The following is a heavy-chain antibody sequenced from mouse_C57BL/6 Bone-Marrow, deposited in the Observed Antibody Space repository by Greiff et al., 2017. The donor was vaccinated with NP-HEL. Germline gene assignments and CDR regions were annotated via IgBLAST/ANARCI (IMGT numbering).Heavy chain of an antibody. J-gene: IGHJ2*01. CDR1: GYAFSSYW. D-gene: IGHD1-1*01. CDR3: ARYYGSSYYFGY. CDR2: IYPGDGDT. Sequence: QVQLQQSGAELVKPGASVKISCTASGYAFSSYWMNWVKQRPGKGLEWIGQIYPGDGDTNYNGKFKGKGTLTADKSSSTAYMQLSSLTSEDSAIYFCARYYGSSYYFGYWDQGTTLTVSS. V-gene: IGHV1-80*01.